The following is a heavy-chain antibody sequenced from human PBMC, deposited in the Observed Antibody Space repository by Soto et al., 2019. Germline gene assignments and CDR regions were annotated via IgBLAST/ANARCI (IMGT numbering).Heavy chain of an antibody. CDR2: INHSGST. CDR3: ARGVTIFGVVIMRRFYGMDV. D-gene: IGHD3-3*01. Sequence: SETLSLTSAVYGGSFSGYYWSWIRQPPGQGLEWVGEINHSGSTNYNPSLKSRVTISVDTSKNQFSLKLSSVTAADTAVYYCARGVTIFGVVIMRRFYGMDVWGQGTTVTVSS. J-gene: IGHJ6*02. CDR1: GGSFSGYY. V-gene: IGHV4-34*01.